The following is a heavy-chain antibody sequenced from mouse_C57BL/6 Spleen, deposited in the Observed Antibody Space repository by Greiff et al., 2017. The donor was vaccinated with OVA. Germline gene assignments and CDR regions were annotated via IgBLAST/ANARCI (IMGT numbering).Heavy chain of an antibody. CDR2: INPSTGGT. CDR1: GYSFTGYY. J-gene: IGHJ2*01. V-gene: IGHV1-42*01. Sequence: VQLQQSGPELVKPGASVKISCKASGYSFTGYYMNWVKQSPEKSLEWIGEINPSTGGTTYNQKFKAKATLTADKSSSTAYMQLSSLTSEDSAVYFCARGDYAYWGQGTTLTVSS. CDR3: ARGDYAY.